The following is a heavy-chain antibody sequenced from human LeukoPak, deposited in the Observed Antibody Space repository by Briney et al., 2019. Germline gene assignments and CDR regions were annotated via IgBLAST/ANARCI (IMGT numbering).Heavy chain of an antibody. D-gene: IGHD6-13*01. CDR2: ISTSGSTI. CDR1: GMTFSTYW. V-gene: IGHV3-48*03. J-gene: IGHJ4*02. CDR3: ATSRGSWPDYFDY. Sequence: GGSLRLSCTTSGMTFSTYWMNWVRQAPGKGLDWVSYISTSGSTIYYADSVKGRFTISRDNAKNSLYLQMNSLRAEDTAVYYCATSRGSWPDYFDYWGQGTLVTVSS.